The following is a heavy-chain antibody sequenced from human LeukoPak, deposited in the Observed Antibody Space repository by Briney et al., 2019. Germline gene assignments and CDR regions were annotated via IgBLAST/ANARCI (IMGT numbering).Heavy chain of an antibody. Sequence: SETLSLTCTVSGGSISSGGYYWSWIRQHPGKGLEWIGYIYYSGSTYYNPSLKSRVTISVDTSKNQFSLKLSSVTAADTAVYYCARVKIANYYGSGSPVTWGQGTPVTVSS. CDR1: GGSISSGGYY. D-gene: IGHD3-10*01. V-gene: IGHV4-31*03. CDR2: IYYSGST. CDR3: ARVKIANYYGSGSPVT. J-gene: IGHJ4*02.